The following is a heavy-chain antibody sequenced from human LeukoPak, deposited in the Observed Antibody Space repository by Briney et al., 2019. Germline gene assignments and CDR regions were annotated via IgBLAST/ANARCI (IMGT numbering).Heavy chain of an antibody. J-gene: IGHJ4*02. CDR2: ISISGDTT. Sequence: GGSLRLSCGASGFTFSSHATTWVRQAPGKGLEWVSAISISGDTTYYADAVKGRFTISRDNSKNTVYLQMNSLRAEDTAVYYCAKSQIVVTYFDYWGQGTLVTVSS. D-gene: IGHD3-22*01. CDR1: GFTFSSHA. CDR3: AKSQIVVTYFDY. V-gene: IGHV3-23*01.